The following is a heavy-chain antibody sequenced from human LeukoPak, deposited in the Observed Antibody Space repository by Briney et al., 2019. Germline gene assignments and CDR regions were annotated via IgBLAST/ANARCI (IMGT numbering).Heavy chain of an antibody. Sequence: GASVKVSCKASGGTFSSYAISWVRQAPGQGLEWMGRIIPILGIANYAQKFQGRVTITADESTYTAYMDLTSLRSEDTAVYYCARDRVEGAFDIWGQGTTVTVSS. J-gene: IGHJ3*02. CDR2: IIPILGIA. CDR3: ARDRVEGAFDI. D-gene: IGHD5-24*01. V-gene: IGHV1-69*04. CDR1: GGTFSSYA.